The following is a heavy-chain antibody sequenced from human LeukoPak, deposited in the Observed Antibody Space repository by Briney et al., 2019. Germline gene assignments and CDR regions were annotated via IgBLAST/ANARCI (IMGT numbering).Heavy chain of an antibody. CDR1: GFTFNNYA. Sequence: GGSLRLSCAASGFTFNNYAMSWVRQAPGKGLEWVSGISGSGGTIYYADSVKGRFTISRDNSKNTLYLQMNSLRAEDTAVYYCAREKVLLWFGEYYGMDVWGQGTTVTVSS. CDR2: ISGSGGTI. V-gene: IGHV3-23*01. J-gene: IGHJ6*02. D-gene: IGHD3-10*01. CDR3: AREKVLLWFGEYYGMDV.